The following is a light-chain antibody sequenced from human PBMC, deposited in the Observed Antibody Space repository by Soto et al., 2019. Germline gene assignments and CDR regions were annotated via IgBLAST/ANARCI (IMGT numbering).Light chain of an antibody. Sequence: DIQMTQSPSTLSASVGEIVTITCRASQIVSNWLAWYQQKPGKAPKLLIYDVSSLESGVPSRFSGSGSGTEFILTISSLQPDDFATYYCQQYDSYSWTFDQGTKVDIK. CDR2: DVS. CDR3: QQYDSYSWT. V-gene: IGKV1-5*01. J-gene: IGKJ1*01. CDR1: QIVSNW.